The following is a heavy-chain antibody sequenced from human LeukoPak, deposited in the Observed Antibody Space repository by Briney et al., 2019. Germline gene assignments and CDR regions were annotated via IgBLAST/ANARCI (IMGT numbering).Heavy chain of an antibody. D-gene: IGHD4-11*01. V-gene: IGHV3-21*01. Sequence: GGSLRLSCAASGFTFSNYNVNWVRQAPGKGLEWVSSLSSGSTYIYYADSVKGRFTISRDNAKNSLYLQMNSLRAEDTAVYYCARGLPYNDAFDIWGQGTMVTVSS. CDR2: LSSGSTYI. CDR1: GFTFSNYN. J-gene: IGHJ3*02. CDR3: ARGLPYNDAFDI.